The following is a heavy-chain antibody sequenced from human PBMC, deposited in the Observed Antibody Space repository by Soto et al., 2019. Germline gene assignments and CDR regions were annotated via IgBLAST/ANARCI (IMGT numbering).Heavy chain of an antibody. CDR1: GVPVSSYA. J-gene: IGHJ4*02. Sequence: QVQLVQSGAEVKKPGCSVKVSCKASGVPVSSYAISWVRQAPGQGLEWMGGIIPIFGTANYAQKFQGRVTITADESTSTAYMELSSLRSEDTAVYYCARASQLGFGVVIGGYWGQGTLVTVSS. V-gene: IGHV1-69*12. D-gene: IGHD2-21*01. CDR2: IIPIFGTA. CDR3: ARASQLGFGVVIGGY.